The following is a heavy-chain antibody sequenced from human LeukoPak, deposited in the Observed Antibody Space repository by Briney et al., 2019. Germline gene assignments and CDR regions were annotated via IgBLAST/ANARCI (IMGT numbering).Heavy chain of an antibody. J-gene: IGHJ4*02. Sequence: PGGSLRLSCAASGFTFSSYAMHWVRQAPGKGLEWVAVISYDGSNKYYADSVKGRFTISRDNSKNTLYLQMNSLRAEDTAVYYCARGGYYYGSGTYYDWGQGTLVTVSS. CDR2: ISYDGSNK. CDR3: ARGGYYYGSGTYYD. D-gene: IGHD3-10*01. CDR1: GFTFSSYA. V-gene: IGHV3-30*04.